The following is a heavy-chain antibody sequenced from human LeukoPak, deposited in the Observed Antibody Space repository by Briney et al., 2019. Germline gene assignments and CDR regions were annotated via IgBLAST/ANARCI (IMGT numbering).Heavy chain of an antibody. D-gene: IGHD6-13*01. Sequence: GGSLRLSCAASGFTFSTYAMSWIRQAPGKGLEWVSAISGSGGSTYYADSVKGRFTISRDNSKNTLYLQMNSLRAEDTSIYFCAKALEQETVIALDSWGQGTLVTVSS. CDR1: GFTFSTYA. J-gene: IGHJ4*02. CDR3: AKALEQETVIALDS. V-gene: IGHV3-23*01. CDR2: ISGSGGST.